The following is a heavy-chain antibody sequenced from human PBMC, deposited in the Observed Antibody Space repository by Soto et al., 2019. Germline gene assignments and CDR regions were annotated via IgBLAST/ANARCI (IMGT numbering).Heavy chain of an antibody. CDR2: ISSSSNYI. Sequence: EVQLVESGGGLVKPGGSLRLSCAASEFIFSNYAMNWVRQAPGKGLEWVSSISSSSNYIHYADSVKGRFAISRDNAKNSLYLQMNSLRVEDTAVYYCARAVDSMKGWFDPWGQGTLVTVSS. J-gene: IGHJ5*02. D-gene: IGHD5-12*01. CDR1: EFIFSNYA. V-gene: IGHV3-21*01. CDR3: ARAVDSMKGWFDP.